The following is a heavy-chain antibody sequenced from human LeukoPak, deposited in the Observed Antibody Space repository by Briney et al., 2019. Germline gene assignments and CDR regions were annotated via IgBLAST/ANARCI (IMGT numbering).Heavy chain of an antibody. CDR2: INWNGDSR. Sequence: PGGSLRLSCTASGFKFDDYGMTWVRQAPGKGLEWVSDINWNGDSRGYAHSVRGRFTIYRDNSKNSLYLQMNSLRAEDTAVYYCARDRGGYIYYYYMDVWGKGTTVTVSS. D-gene: IGHD2-15*01. CDR1: GFKFDDYG. V-gene: IGHV3-20*04. J-gene: IGHJ6*03. CDR3: ARDRGGYIYYYYMDV.